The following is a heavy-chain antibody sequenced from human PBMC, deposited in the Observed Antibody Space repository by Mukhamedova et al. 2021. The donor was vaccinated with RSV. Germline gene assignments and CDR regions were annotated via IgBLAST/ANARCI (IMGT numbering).Heavy chain of an antibody. D-gene: IGHD3/OR15-3a*01. Sequence: EWIGYVYYGGSTKYNPSLKSRVTISVDTSKNQFSLKLSSVTAADTAVYYCARGLGWLSYFDYWGQGTPVTVSS. CDR2: VYYGGST. J-gene: IGHJ4*02. V-gene: IGHV4-59*09. CDR3: ARGLGWLSYFDY.